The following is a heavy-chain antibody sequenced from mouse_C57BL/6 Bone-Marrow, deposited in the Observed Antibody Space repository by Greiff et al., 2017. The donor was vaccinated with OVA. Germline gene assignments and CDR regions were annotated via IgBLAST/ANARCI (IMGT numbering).Heavy chain of an antibody. V-gene: IGHV14-4*01. CDR1: GFNIKDDY. Sequence: EVKLQESGAELVRPGASVKLSCTASGFNIKDDYMHWVKQRPEQGLEWIGWIDPENGDTEYASKFQGKATITADTSSNTAYLQLSSLTSEDTAVYYCTTGYYSNYDYAMDYWGQGTSVTVSS. CDR3: TTGYYSNYDYAMDY. CDR2: IDPENGDT. J-gene: IGHJ4*01. D-gene: IGHD2-5*01.